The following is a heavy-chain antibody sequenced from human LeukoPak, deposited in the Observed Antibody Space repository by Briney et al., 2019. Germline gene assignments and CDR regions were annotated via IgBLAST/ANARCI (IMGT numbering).Heavy chain of an antibody. V-gene: IGHV1-46*01. CDR3: ARPRLEGGTLAADY. D-gene: IGHD1-26*01. CDR1: GYTFTTYY. J-gene: IGHJ4*02. CDR2: INPSGKSA. Sequence: WASVKVSCKASGYTFTTYYMHRVRQAPGQGLEWIGVINPSGKSATYAQKFKGRVTMTRDSSTSIVYMEVSSLRSDDTAVYYCARPRLEGGTLAADYWGQGTLVTVSS.